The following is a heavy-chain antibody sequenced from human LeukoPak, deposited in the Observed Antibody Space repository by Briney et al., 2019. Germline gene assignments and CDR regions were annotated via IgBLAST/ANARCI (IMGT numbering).Heavy chain of an antibody. J-gene: IGHJ6*03. Sequence: PSETLSLTCTVSGGSISSGGYYWSCIRQHPGKGLEWIGYIYYSGSTYYNPSLKSRVTISVDTSKNQFSLKLSSVTAADTAVYYCARSLRAVAGTKDYYYYMYVWGKGTTVTVS. V-gene: IGHV4-31*03. CDR3: ARSLRAVAGTKDYYYYMYV. CDR2: IYYSGST. CDR1: GGSISSGGYY. D-gene: IGHD6-19*01.